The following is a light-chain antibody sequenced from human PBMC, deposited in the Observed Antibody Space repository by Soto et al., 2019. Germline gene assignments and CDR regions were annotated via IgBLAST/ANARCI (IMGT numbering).Light chain of an antibody. V-gene: IGKV3-11*01. CDR3: QPSRDWPPLT. CDR2: DAS. J-gene: IGKJ4*01. CDR1: QSISSY. Sequence: EIVLTQSPATLSLSPGEGATLSCRASQSISSYLAWYQQRPGQAPRLLIYDASIRATGIPARFSGSGSGADFTLPIRSLEPEDFAVYYCQPSRDWPPLTFGGGTRVEIK.